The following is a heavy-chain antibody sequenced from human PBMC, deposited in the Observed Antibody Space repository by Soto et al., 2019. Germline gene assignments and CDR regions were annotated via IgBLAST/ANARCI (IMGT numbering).Heavy chain of an antibody. CDR3: AKYYYDSSGYFDAFGI. CDR2: IYYSGST. J-gene: IGHJ3*02. CDR1: GGSISSGGYY. Sequence: SETLSLTCTVSGGSISSGGYYWSWIRQHPGKGLEWIGYIYYSGSTYYNPSLKSRVTISVDTSKNQFSLKLSSVTAADTAVYYCAKYYYDSSGYFDAFGIWGQGTMVTVSS. D-gene: IGHD3-22*01. V-gene: IGHV4-31*03.